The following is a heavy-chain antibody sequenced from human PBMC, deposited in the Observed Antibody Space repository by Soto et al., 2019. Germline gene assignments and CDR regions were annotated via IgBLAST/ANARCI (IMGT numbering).Heavy chain of an antibody. CDR3: VRQATTSWSF. CDR2: IHYTGDT. J-gene: IGHJ4*01. Sequence: SETLSLTCTVSGDSINPYYWSWIRQPPGKGLEWIGSIHYTGDTYYSPSLKSRVTISRDASMNQFSLRLTSVNVADMAMYYCVRQATTSWSFWGQGTLVTVS. V-gene: IGHV4-59*05. D-gene: IGHD2-2*01. CDR1: GDSINPYY.